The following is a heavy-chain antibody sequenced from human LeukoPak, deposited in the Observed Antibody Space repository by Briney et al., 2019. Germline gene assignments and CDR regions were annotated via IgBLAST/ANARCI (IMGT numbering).Heavy chain of an antibody. CDR3: AKGTLLWFGEDFDY. J-gene: IGHJ4*02. CDR2: IRYDGSNK. D-gene: IGHD3-10*01. V-gene: IGHV3-30*02. CDR1: GFTFSSYG. Sequence: PGGSLRLSCAASGFTFSSYGMHWVRQAPGKGLEWVAFIRYDGSNKYYADSVKGRFTISRDNSKNTLYLQMNSLRAEDTAVYYCAKGTLLWFGEDFDYWGQGTLVTVSS.